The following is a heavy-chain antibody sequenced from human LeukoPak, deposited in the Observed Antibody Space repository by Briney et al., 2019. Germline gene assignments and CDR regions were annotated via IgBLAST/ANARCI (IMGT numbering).Heavy chain of an antibody. CDR1: GYTFTSYD. D-gene: IGHD1-1*01. Sequence: ASVTVSCKASGYTFTSYDINWVRQATGQGLEWMGWMNPNSGNTGYAQKFQGRVTMTRNTSISTAYMELSSLRSEDTAVYYCARGKLERRGIYGMDVWGQGTTATVSS. CDR2: MNPNSGNT. CDR3: ARGKLERRGIYGMDV. J-gene: IGHJ6*02. V-gene: IGHV1-8*01.